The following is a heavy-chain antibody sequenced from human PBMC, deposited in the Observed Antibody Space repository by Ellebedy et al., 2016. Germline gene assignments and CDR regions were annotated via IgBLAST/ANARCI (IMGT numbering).Heavy chain of an antibody. CDR3: ASNFSSYYYYGMDV. Sequence: SVKVSCXASGGTFSSYAISWVRQAPGQGLEWMGGIIPIFGTANYAQKFQGRVTITADESTSTAYMELSSLRSEDTAVYYCASNFSSYYYYGMDVWGQGTTVTVSS. CDR1: GGTFSSYA. D-gene: IGHD3-3*01. J-gene: IGHJ6*02. CDR2: IIPIFGTA. V-gene: IGHV1-69*13.